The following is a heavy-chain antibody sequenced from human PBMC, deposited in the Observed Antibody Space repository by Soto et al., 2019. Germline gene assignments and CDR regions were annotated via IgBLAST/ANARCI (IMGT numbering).Heavy chain of an antibody. CDR2: IYHSGST. V-gene: IGHV4-30-2*01. CDR3: ARVHKGAAVAGTPNY. CDR1: GCSISSGGYS. D-gene: IGHD6-19*01. J-gene: IGHJ4*02. Sequence: SETLSLTCAFSGCSISSGGYSWSWIRQPPGKGLEWIGYIYHSGSTYYNPSLKSRVTISVDRSKNQFSLKLSSVTAADTAVYYCARVHKGAAVAGTPNYWGRGTLVTVSS.